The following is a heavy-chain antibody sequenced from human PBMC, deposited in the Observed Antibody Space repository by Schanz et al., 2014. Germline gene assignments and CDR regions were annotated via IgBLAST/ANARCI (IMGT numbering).Heavy chain of an antibody. CDR2: INVYNGDT. D-gene: IGHD1-26*01. CDR3: ARDRDQWDGNYLDY. Sequence: QVQLVQSGAELKNPGASVKVSCKASGYSFSAYYIHWMRQAPGQGLEWLGWINVYNGDTKFAKTFQARVTLTTDTSTSTAYMELRSLTSDDSAVYYCARDRDQWDGNYLDYWGQGTLVTVSS. CDR1: GYSFSAYY. V-gene: IGHV1-18*04. J-gene: IGHJ4*02.